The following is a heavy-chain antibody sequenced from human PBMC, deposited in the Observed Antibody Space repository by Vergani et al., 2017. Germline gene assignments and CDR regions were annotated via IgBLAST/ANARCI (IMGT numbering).Heavy chain of an antibody. D-gene: IGHD6-13*01. J-gene: IGHJ4*02. CDR3: ARLGLTASRREAPVFDY. V-gene: IGHV3-74*01. Sequence: EVQVVESGGGLVQPGGSLRLSCAATGFTLSRYWMHWVRQTPGKGFVWVARISDDGFNTNYADSVKGRFTISGDTANNTLYLQMNSLRPDDTAVYFCARLGLTASRREAPVFDYWGQGTLVTVSS. CDR1: GFTLSRYW. CDR2: ISDDGFNT.